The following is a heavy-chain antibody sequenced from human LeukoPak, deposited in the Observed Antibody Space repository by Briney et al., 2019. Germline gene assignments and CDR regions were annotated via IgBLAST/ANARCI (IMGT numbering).Heavy chain of an antibody. CDR1: GFTFSSYS. J-gene: IGHJ4*02. Sequence: PGGSLRLSCAASGFTFSSYSMNWIRQPPGKGLEWIGEINHSGSTNYNPSLKSRVTISVDTSKNQFSLKLSSVTAADTAVYYCARRGYFDYWGQGTLVTVSS. CDR2: INHSGST. V-gene: IGHV4-34*01. CDR3: ARRGYFDY.